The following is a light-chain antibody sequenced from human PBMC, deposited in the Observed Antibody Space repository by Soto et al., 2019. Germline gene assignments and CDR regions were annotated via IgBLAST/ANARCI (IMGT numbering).Light chain of an antibody. J-gene: IGLJ2*01. Sequence: QSALTQPPSASGSPGQSVTISCTGTSSDVGGYNYVSWYQQHPGKAPKLMIYEVSKRPSGVPDRFSGSKSGNTASLTVSGLQDEDEADYYCSSYAGGVVFGGGTKLTVL. CDR3: SSYAGGVV. CDR2: EVS. V-gene: IGLV2-8*01. CDR1: SSDVGGYNY.